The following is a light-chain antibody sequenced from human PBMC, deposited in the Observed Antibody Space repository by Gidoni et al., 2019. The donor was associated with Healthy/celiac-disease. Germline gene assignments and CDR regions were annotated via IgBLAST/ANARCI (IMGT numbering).Light chain of an antibody. CDR1: QSISSY. Sequence: DIQMTQSPSSLSASVGDRVTINCRSSQSISSYLNWYQQTPGKSPKLLFYAASSLQSGVPSRFSGIGSGTDFTLTISSLQPEDFATYYCQQSYSTPFTFGPWTKVDIK. CDR3: QQSYSTPFT. V-gene: IGKV1-39*01. CDR2: AAS. J-gene: IGKJ3*01.